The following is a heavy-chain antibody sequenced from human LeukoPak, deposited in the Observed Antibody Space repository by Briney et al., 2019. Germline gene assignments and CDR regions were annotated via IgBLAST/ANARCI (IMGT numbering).Heavy chain of an antibody. J-gene: IGHJ6*02. V-gene: IGHV3-7*01. Sequence: GGSLRLSCAASGFTFSSYWMSWVRQAPGKGLEWVANIKQDGSEKYYVDSVKGRFTISRDNAKNSLYLQMNSLRAEDTAVYYCARDANCSGGSCYPYYYYGMDVWGQGTTVTVSS. D-gene: IGHD2-15*01. CDR3: ARDANCSGGSCYPYYYYGMDV. CDR1: GFTFSSYW. CDR2: IKQDGSEK.